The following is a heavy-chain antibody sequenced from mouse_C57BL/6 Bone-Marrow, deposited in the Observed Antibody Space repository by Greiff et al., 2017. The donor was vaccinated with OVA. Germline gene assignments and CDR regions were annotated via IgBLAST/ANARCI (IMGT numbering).Heavy chain of an antibody. Sequence: ESGPGLVKPSQSLSLTCSVTGYSITSGYYWNWIRQFPGNKLEWMGYISYDGSNNYNPSLKNRISITRDTSKNQFFLKLNSVTTEDTATYYCASHYSFDYWGQGTTLTVSS. CDR2: ISYDGSN. CDR1: GYSITSGYY. V-gene: IGHV3-6*01. D-gene: IGHD2-12*01. J-gene: IGHJ2*01. CDR3: ASHYSFDY.